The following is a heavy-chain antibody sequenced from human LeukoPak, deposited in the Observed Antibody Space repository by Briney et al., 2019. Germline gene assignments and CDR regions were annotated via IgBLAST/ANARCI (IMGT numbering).Heavy chain of an antibody. J-gene: IGHJ4*02. D-gene: IGHD4-17*01. CDR1: GFTFSTYW. CDR2: IKQDGSEK. V-gene: IGHV3-7*03. Sequence: GGSLRLSCAASGFTFSTYWMSWVRQAPGKGLEWVANIKQDGSEKFYVDSVKGRFTISRDNATNSLYLQMNSLKTEDTAVYYCTTDHDYGDCGQDYWGQGTLVTVSS. CDR3: TTDHDYGDCGQDY.